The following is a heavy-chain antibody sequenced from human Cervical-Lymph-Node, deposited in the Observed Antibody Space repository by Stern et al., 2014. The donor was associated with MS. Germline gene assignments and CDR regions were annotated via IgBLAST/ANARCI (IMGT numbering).Heavy chain of an antibody. J-gene: IGHJ2*01. CDR2: IYHSGAS. Sequence: QVQLQESGPGLVKPSGTLSLTCAVSGGSVSSTNWWSWVRQSPGKGLEWIGNIYHSGASNYRPSPRSRVPISLDTSKNHLSLHLTSVTAADTAVYYCARERQQYCNSEGCSYWYFDLWGRGTLVTVSS. V-gene: IGHV4-4*02. CDR3: ARERQQYCNSEGCSYWYFDL. D-gene: IGHD2/OR15-2a*01. CDR1: GGSVSSTNW.